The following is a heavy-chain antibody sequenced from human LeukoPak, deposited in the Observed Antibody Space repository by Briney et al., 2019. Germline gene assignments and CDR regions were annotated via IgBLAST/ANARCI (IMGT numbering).Heavy chain of an antibody. D-gene: IGHD3-9*01. Sequence: SETLSHTCAVYGGSFSGYYWSWIRQPPGKGLEWIGEINHSGSTNYNPSLKSRVTISVDTSKNQFSLKLSSVTAADTAVYYCARFYDILTGYSIGNWFDPWGQGTLVTVSS. CDR2: INHSGST. CDR3: ARFYDILTGYSIGNWFDP. CDR1: GGSFSGYY. J-gene: IGHJ5*02. V-gene: IGHV4-34*01.